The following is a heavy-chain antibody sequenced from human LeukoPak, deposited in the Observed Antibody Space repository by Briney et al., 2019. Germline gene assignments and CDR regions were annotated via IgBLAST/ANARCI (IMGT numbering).Heavy chain of an antibody. CDR3: ARGVVTTTKDDY. J-gene: IGHJ4*02. CDR2: ISAYNGHT. CDR1: GYIFNNYG. V-gene: IGHV1-18*01. D-gene: IGHD4-23*01. Sequence: VASVKVSCKASGYIFNNYGITWVRQAPGQGLEWMGWISAYNGHTNYAQKLQGRVTMTTDTSTSTAYMELRSLRSDDTAVYYCARGVVTTTKDDYWGQGTLVTVSS.